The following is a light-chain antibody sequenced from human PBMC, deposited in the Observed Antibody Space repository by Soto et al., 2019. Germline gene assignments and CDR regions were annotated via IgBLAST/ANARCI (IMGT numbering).Light chain of an antibody. Sequence: DVVLTQTPRSLYVTPGQPASISCKSSQSLLYSDGRTYGYWYLQKQGQPPQLLIHEVSNRFSGVPDRFSGSGSGTDFTLKISRVEAEDVGVYYCMQSIQLPITFGGGTNVEIK. CDR1: QSLLYSDGRTY. V-gene: IGKV2D-29*01. J-gene: IGKJ4*01. CDR2: EVS. CDR3: MQSIQLPIT.